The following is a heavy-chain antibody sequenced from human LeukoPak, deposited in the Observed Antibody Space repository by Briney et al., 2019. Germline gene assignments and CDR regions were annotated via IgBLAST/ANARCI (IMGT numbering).Heavy chain of an antibody. Sequence: GASVKVSCKASGYTFTSYAMNWVRQAPGQGLEWMGWINTNTANPTYAQGFTGRFVFSLDTSISTAYLQISSLKAEDTAVYFCAKEFSIAWGGVRYAFDIWGQGTMVTVSS. V-gene: IGHV7-4-1*02. CDR2: INTNTANP. CDR3: AKEFSIAWGGVRYAFDI. J-gene: IGHJ3*02. CDR1: GYTFTSYA. D-gene: IGHD3-3*02.